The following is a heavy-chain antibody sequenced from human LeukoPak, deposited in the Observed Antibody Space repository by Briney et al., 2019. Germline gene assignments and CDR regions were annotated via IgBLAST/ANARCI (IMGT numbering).Heavy chain of an antibody. Sequence: ASVNVSCKASGYTFTSFDFNWVRQATGQGLEWMGWMKSNNGHTGYAQKFQGRVTMTRDTSISTAYMELSSLTFEDTAVYYCARGPPNWGMVGYWGQGTLVTVSS. CDR3: ARGPPNWGMVGY. V-gene: IGHV1-8*01. J-gene: IGHJ4*02. CDR1: GYTFTSFD. D-gene: IGHD7-27*01. CDR2: MKSNNGHT.